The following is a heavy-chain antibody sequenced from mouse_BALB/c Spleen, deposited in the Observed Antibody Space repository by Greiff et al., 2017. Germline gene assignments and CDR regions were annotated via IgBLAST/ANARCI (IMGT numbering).Heavy chain of an antibody. Sequence: DVQLQESGPGLVKPSQSLSLTCSVTGYSITSGYYWNWIRQFPGNKLEWMGYISYDGSNNYNPSLKNRISITRDTSKNQFFLKLNSVTTEDTATYYCARNVGEYYYAMDYWGQGTSVTVSS. J-gene: IGHJ4*01. V-gene: IGHV3-6*02. CDR3: ARNVGEYYYAMDY. CDR1: GYSITSGYY. CDR2: ISYDGSN.